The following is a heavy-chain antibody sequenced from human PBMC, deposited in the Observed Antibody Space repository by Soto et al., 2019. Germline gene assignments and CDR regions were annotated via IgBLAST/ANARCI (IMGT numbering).Heavy chain of an antibody. V-gene: IGHV5-51*01. CDR1: GYSFTSYW. D-gene: IGHD2-8*01. J-gene: IGHJ6*02. CDR3: ARHVRPRYYYYGMDV. CDR2: IYPGDSDT. Sequence: AGESLKISCKGSGYSFTSYWIGWVRQMPGKGLEWMGIIYPGDSDTRYNPSFQGQVTISADKSISTAYLQWSSLKASDTAMYYCARHVRPRYYYYGMDVWGQGTTVTVSS.